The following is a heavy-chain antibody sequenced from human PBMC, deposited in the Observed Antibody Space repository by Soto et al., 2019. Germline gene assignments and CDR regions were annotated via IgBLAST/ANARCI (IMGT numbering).Heavy chain of an antibody. Sequence: ASVKVSCKASGYTFTSYGISWVRQAPGQGLEWMGWISAYNGNTKYVQKLQGRVTMTTDTSTSTAYMGLGSLRSDDTAVYYCARDLSVGLVDYWGQGTLVTVSS. CDR1: GYTFTSYG. V-gene: IGHV1-18*01. CDR3: ARDLSVGLVDY. CDR2: ISAYNGNT. J-gene: IGHJ4*02. D-gene: IGHD3-22*01.